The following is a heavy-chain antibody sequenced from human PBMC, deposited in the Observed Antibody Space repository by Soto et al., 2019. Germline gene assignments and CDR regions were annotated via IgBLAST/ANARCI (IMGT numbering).Heavy chain of an antibody. Sequence: QVQLVESGGGVVQPGRSLRLSCAASGFTFSNFGMHWGRQAPGKGLEWVAAISPDGSDKYFSDSVKGRFTISRDNSKNTLFLQVNSLRVEDTAVYYCTKGSEVARQELDYWGQGTLVTVSS. CDR2: ISPDGSDK. CDR1: GFTFSNFG. V-gene: IGHV3-30*18. J-gene: IGHJ4*02. D-gene: IGHD3-3*01. CDR3: TKGSEVARQELDY.